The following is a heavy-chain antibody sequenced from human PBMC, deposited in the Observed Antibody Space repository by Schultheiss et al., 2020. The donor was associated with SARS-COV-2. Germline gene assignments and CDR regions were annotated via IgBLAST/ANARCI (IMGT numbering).Heavy chain of an antibody. J-gene: IGHJ4*02. D-gene: IGHD6-13*01. Sequence: GGSLRLSCKASGGTFSRYAISWVRQAPGQGLEWMGGIIPIFGTANYAQKFQGRVTIAADESTSTAYMELSSLRSEDTAVYYCARALINIAAAGPYSHFDYWGEGTLVTVSS. CDR3: ARALINIAAAGPYSHFDY. CDR1: GGTFSRYA. V-gene: IGHV1-69*01. CDR2: IIPIFGTA.